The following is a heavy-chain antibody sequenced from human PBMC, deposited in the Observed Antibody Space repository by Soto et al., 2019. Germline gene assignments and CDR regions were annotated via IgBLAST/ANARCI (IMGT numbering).Heavy chain of an antibody. CDR3: GRGAADGVDYGMDV. D-gene: IGHD6-13*01. J-gene: IGHJ6*02. CDR2: IYTSGGT. CDR1: GGSISSYY. Sequence: PSETLSLTCTVSGGSISSYYWSWIRQPAGKGLEWIGRIYTSGGTNYNPSLKSRVTISVDTSKRQFSLRLSSVTAADTAVYYCGRGAADGVDYGMDVWGQGTTVTVSS. V-gene: IGHV4-4*07.